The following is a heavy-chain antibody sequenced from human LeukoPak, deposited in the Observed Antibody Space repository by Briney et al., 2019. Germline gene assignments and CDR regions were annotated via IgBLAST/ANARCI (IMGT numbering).Heavy chain of an antibody. J-gene: IGHJ6*02. Sequence: GGSLRLPCAVSGFIFSSSAMSWVRQAPGKGLEWVSAISGGGDDTSYADSARGRFTVSRDNSKNTLYLQMNSLRAEDTAVYYCAKDSRESSGHFPYYYYYHYGLDVWGQGTTVTVSS. D-gene: IGHD3-22*01. CDR3: AKDSRESSGHFPYYYYYHYGLDV. CDR2: ISGGGDDT. CDR1: GFIFSSSA. V-gene: IGHV3-23*01.